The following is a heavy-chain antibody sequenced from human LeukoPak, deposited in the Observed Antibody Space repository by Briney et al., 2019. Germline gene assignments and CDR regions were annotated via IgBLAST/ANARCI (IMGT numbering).Heavy chain of an antibody. J-gene: IGHJ4*02. D-gene: IGHD3-10*01. CDR3: AKSLYGSGSYWDPNFDY. V-gene: IGHV3-30*18. CDR2: ISRDGSNK. Sequence: GGSLRLSCAASGFTFSSYGMHWGRQAPGKGLEWVAVISRDGSNKYSADSVQGRFTISRDNYKNTLYLQMNSLRAEDTAVYYCAKSLYGSGSYWDPNFDYWGQGTLVTVSS. CDR1: GFTFSSYG.